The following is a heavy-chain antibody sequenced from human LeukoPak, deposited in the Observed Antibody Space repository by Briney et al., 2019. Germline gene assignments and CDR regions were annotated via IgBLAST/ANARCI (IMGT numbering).Heavy chain of an antibody. J-gene: IGHJ5*02. CDR3: ARDSPGAGYSGYDSFFWFDP. D-gene: IGHD5-12*01. CDR2: IYTSGST. CDR1: GGSISSYY. Sequence: SETLSLTCTVSGGSISSYYCSWIRQPAGKGLEWIGRIYTSGSTNYNPSLKSRVTMSVDTSKNQFSLKLSSVTAADTAVYYCARDSPGAGYSGYDSFFWFDPWGQGTLVTVSS. V-gene: IGHV4-4*07.